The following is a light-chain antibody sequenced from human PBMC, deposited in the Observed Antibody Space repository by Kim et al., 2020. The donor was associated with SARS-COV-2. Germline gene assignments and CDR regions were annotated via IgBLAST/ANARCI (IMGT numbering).Light chain of an antibody. CDR3: QQYHDWPYS. Sequence: SEGSGERATLACRASQSVGSSLACYQQTPGQAPRLLIFDASTGATDIPARFSGSGSGTEFTLTISSLQSEDFAVYYCQQYHDWPYSFGQGTKLEI. V-gene: IGKV3-15*01. CDR1: QSVGSS. CDR2: DAS. J-gene: IGKJ2*03.